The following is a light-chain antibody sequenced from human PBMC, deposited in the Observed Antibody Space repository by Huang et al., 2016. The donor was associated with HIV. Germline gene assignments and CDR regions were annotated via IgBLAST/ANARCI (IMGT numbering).Light chain of an antibody. CDR2: GAS. Sequence: HLTQSPSSLSASVGDRVTITCRASQSISSYLSWYQQKPGKAPKLLIYGASILQSGVPVRFSGSGSRTDFTLTISSVQPEDLATYYCQQSYNTPWTFGQGTKVEIK. CDR1: QSISSY. CDR3: QQSYNTPWT. J-gene: IGKJ1*01. V-gene: IGKV1-39*01.